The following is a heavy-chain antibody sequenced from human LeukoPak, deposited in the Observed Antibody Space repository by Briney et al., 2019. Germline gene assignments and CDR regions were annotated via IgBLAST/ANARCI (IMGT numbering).Heavy chain of an antibody. J-gene: IGHJ3*02. CDR2: INQDGSVE. D-gene: IGHD5-24*01. V-gene: IGHV3-7*04. CDR1: GFTIGNYW. CDR3: ARLLGMVTTYDI. Sequence: GGSLRLSCAASGFTIGNYWMNWVRQAPGEGLEWVANINQDGSVEHYVDSVKGRFTISRDNAKNSLYLQMNTLRAEDTAVYYCARLLGMVTTYDIWGQGTMVTVSS.